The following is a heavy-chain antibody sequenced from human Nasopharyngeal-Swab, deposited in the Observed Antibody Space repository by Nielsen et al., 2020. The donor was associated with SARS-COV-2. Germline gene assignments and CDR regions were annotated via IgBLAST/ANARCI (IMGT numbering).Heavy chain of an antibody. CDR1: GSPFPGSS. Sequence: ASVPVSCPASGSPFPGSSLPWVRPAPGHGLAWMGRINPNSGGTNSAPPFKGMVTMTRDTSISTAYMELSRLRSDDTAVYYCARDPAASSGGSDWDCDRWGRGTLGT. CDR2: INPNSGGT. CDR3: ARDPAASSGGSDWDCDR. V-gene: IGHV1-2*06. D-gene: IGHD6-19*01. J-gene: IGHJ2*01.